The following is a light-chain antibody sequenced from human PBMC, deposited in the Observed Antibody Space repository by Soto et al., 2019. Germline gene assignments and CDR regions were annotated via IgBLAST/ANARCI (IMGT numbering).Light chain of an antibody. V-gene: IGKV3-20*01. CDR1: QSFSSTF. J-gene: IGKJ1*01. CDR2: GAS. Sequence: EILLTQSPDSLSLSPGDRATLSCRASQSFSSTFFAWYQQKPGQAPRLLIYGASSRSTGIPDRFSGSGSGTDFTLTISRLEPEDFAVYNCQQYASSVTFGQGTKVEIK. CDR3: QQYASSVT.